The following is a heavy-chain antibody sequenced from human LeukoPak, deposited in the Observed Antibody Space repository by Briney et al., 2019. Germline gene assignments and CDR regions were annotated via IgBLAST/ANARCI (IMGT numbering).Heavy chain of an antibody. Sequence: SETLSLTCTVSGGSISSYYWSWIRQPAGKGLEWIGRIYTSGSTNYNPSLKSRVTMAVDTSKNQFSLKLRSVTAADTAVYYCARDFGTTGAFDIWGQGTMVTVSS. CDR3: ARDFGTTGAFDI. CDR2: IYTSGST. V-gene: IGHV4-4*07. CDR1: GGSISSYY. D-gene: IGHD1-1*01. J-gene: IGHJ3*02.